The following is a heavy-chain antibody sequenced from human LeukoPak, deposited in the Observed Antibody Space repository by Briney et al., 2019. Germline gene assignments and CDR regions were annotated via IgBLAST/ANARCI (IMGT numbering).Heavy chain of an antibody. V-gene: IGHV4-30-4*08. J-gene: IGHJ5*02. CDR3: ARVLSSTSTNWFDP. Sequence: PSQTLSLTCTVSGGSISNDDYYWSWIRQPPGTGLEWIGYIYYSGSTYYNPSLKSRVTMSVDTSKNQFSLKLSSVTAADAAVYYCARVLSSTSTNWFDPWGQGTLVTVSS. CDR2: IYYSGST. D-gene: IGHD2-2*01. CDR1: GGSISNDDYY.